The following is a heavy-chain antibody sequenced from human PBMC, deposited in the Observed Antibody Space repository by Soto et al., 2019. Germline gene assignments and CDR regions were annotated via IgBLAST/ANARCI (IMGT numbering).Heavy chain of an antibody. J-gene: IGHJ6*02. CDR2: IYYSGST. CDR1: GGSISSGGYY. CDR3: ARGVATITGYYYGMDV. D-gene: IGHD5-12*01. V-gene: IGHV4-31*03. Sequence: SETLSLTCTVSGGSISSGGYYWSWIRQHPGKGLEWIGYIYYSGSTYYNPSLKSRVTISVDTSKNQFSLKLSSVTAADTAVYYCARGVATITGYYYGMDVWGQGTTVTVSS.